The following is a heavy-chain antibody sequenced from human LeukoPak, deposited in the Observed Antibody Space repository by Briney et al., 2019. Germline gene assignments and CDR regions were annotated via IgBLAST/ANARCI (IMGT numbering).Heavy chain of an antibody. CDR1: GGSISSYY. CDR2: IYYSGST. Sequence: SETLSLTCTVSGGSISSYYWSWIRQPPGKGLEWIGYIYYSGSTNYNPSLKSRVTISVDTSKNQFSLKLSSVTAADTAVYYCARDQGITVAGTIYWGQGTLVTVSS. V-gene: IGHV4-59*12. J-gene: IGHJ4*02. D-gene: IGHD6-19*01. CDR3: ARDQGITVAGTIY.